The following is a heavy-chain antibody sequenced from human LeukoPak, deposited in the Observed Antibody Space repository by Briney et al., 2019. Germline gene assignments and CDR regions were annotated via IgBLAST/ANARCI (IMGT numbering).Heavy chain of an antibody. D-gene: IGHD1-26*01. CDR1: GYTFTSYG. Sequence: ASVKVFCRGSGYTFTSYGIRWVRQAPGQGPEWMGWISAYNSNTNYAQKLQGRVTMTTDTSTSTDYMELRSLKSDDTAVYYCARDTTAPYYYYSGMDVWGQGTTVTVSS. J-gene: IGHJ6*02. V-gene: IGHV1-18*01. CDR2: ISAYNSNT. CDR3: ARDTTAPYYYYSGMDV.